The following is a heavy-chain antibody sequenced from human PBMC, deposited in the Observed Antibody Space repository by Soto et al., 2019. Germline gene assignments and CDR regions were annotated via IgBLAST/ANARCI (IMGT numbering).Heavy chain of an antibody. D-gene: IGHD1-1*01. Sequence: PGGSLRLSCAASEFTFSNYAMSWVRQAPGKGLEWVSAISYGGGTTHYADSVKGRFTISRDNAKNSLYLQMNSLRVEDTAVYYFTGGQDNLAVNFDYGGQGTPVTVSS. CDR3: TGGQDNLAVNFDY. CDR2: ISYGGGTT. V-gene: IGHV3-23*01. J-gene: IGHJ4*02. CDR1: EFTFSNYA.